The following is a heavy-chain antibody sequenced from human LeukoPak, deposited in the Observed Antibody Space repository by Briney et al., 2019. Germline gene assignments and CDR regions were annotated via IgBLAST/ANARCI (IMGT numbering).Heavy chain of an antibody. CDR3: ARAVGSSGWYVWFDP. V-gene: IGHV4-34*01. CDR1: SGSFSGYY. CDR2: INHSGST. D-gene: IGHD6-19*01. J-gene: IGHJ5*02. Sequence: PSETLSLTCAVYSGSFSGYYWSWIRQPPGKGLEWIGEINHSGSTNYNPSLKSRVTISVDTSKNQFSLKLSSVTAADTAVYYCARAVGSSGWYVWFDPWGQGTLVTVSS.